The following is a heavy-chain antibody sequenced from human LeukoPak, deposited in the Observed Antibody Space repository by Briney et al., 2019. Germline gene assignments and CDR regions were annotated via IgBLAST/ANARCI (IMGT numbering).Heavy chain of an antibody. J-gene: IGHJ4*02. CDR2: MNPNSGNT. CDR3: ARSRGPQQGSPLFDY. Sequence: ASVKVSCKASGYTFTSYDINWVRQDTGQGLEWMGWMNPNSGNTGYAQKFQGRVTMTRDTSSRTAYMELSSLRSDDTAVYYCARSRGPQQGSPLFDYWGLGTLVTVSP. CDR1: GYTFTSYD. D-gene: IGHD2-15*01. V-gene: IGHV1-8*01.